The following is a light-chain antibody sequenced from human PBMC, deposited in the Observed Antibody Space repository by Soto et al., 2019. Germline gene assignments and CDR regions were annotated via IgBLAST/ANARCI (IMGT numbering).Light chain of an antibody. CDR2: DAS. Sequence: IVLTQSPATLSLSPGERATLSCGASQSVSSSDLAWYQQKPGLAPRLLIYDASSRATGIPDRFSGSGSGTDFTLTISRLEPEDFAVYYCQQYGSSPAFGQGTKLEIK. CDR1: QSVSSSD. J-gene: IGKJ2*01. V-gene: IGKV3D-20*01. CDR3: QQYGSSPA.